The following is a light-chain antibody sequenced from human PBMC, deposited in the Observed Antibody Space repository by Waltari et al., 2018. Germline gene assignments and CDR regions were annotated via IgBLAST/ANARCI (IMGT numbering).Light chain of an antibody. Sequence: QLVVTQSPSASASLGASVKLTCTLTGRHTHYAITWPQQQPQKGPRFLMKVNSDGSHNKGDGIPDRFSGSSSGAERYLTISSLQSEDEADYHCQTWDTGIRVFGGGTKLIVL. CDR2: VNSDGSH. J-gene: IGLJ3*02. V-gene: IGLV4-69*01. CDR3: QTWDTGIRV. CDR1: GRHTHYA.